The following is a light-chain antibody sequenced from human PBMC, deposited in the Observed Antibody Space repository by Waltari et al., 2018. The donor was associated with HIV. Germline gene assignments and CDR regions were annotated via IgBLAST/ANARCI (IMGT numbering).Light chain of an antibody. V-gene: IGLV1-44*01. CDR2: NNN. Sequence: QSVLTQPPSASGTPGQRVTISCSGGSSNNGSATVTWYQHLPGTAPKLLIYNNNRRPSGVPDRFSGSKSGTSASLAISGLQSEDEADYYCASWDGSLNGWVFGGGTKLTVL. CDR1: SSNNGSAT. CDR3: ASWDGSLNGWV. J-gene: IGLJ3*02.